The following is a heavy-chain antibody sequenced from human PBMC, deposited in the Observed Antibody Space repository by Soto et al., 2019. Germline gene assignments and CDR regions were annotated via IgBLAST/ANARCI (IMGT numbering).Heavy chain of an antibody. Sequence: PGGSLRLSCAASGFNFGPFWMHWVRQAPGKGLVWVSHINSDGTTIVYADSVKGRFTISRDNAKNTLYLQMNSLRAEDTAVYYCARSQQLGHNWFDPWGQGTLVTVSS. V-gene: IGHV3-74*01. CDR1: GFNFGPFW. D-gene: IGHD6-13*01. CDR2: INSDGTTI. CDR3: ARSQQLGHNWFDP. J-gene: IGHJ5*02.